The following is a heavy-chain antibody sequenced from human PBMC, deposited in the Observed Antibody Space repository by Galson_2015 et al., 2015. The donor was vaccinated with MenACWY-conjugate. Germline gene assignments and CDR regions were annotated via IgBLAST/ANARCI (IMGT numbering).Heavy chain of an antibody. Sequence: SLRLSCAASGFSFRSNDMSWVRQAPGKGLEWVSAISASGGSTYYPDYAKGRFTISRDNSKNTLYLEMNSLRGEDTALYYCVIEGGSLSHNYYFYFMDVWGKGTTVTVS. CDR2: ISASGGST. CDR1: GFSFRSND. D-gene: IGHD6-6*01. J-gene: IGHJ6*03. V-gene: IGHV3-23*01. CDR3: VIEGGSLSHNYYFYFMDV.